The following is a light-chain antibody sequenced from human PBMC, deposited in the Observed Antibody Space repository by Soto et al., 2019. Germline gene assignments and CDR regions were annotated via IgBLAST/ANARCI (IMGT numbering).Light chain of an antibody. V-gene: IGKV3D-15*01. J-gene: IGKJ3*01. CDR2: GAS. Sequence: EIVMAQSPATLSVSPGERATLSCRASQSVRSNLAWCQQKPGQAPRLLIYGASTRATGIPARISDSGSGTEFTLTISSLQSEDFAVYYCQHYNYWPPFTFGPGTKVDIK. CDR3: QHYNYWPPFT. CDR1: QSVRSN.